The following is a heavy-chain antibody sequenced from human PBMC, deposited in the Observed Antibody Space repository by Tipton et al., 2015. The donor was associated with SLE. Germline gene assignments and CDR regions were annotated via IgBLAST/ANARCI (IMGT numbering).Heavy chain of an antibody. CDR2: IWYDGSNK. J-gene: IGHJ4*02. D-gene: IGHD6-19*01. CDR3: ARGARYSSGWPFFDY. CDR1: GFTFSSYG. Sequence: SLRLSCAATGFTFSSYGMHWVRQAPGKGLEWVAVIWYDGSNKYYVDSVKGRFTISRDNSKNTLYPQMNSLRAEDTAVYYCARGARYSSGWPFFDYWGQGTLVTVSS. V-gene: IGHV3-33*01.